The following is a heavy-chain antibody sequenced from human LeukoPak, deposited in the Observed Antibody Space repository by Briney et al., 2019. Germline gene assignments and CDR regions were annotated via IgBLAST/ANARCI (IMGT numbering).Heavy chain of an antibody. CDR1: GFTFDDYA. CDR2: ISWNSGSI. D-gene: IGHD3-10*01. CDR3: AKDIGLGIDY. Sequence: GGSLRLSCAASGFTFDDYAMHWVWQAPGKGLEWVSGISWNSGSIGYADSVKGRFTISRDNAKNSLYLQMNSLRPEDTALYYCAKDIGLGIDYWGRGTLVTVSS. V-gene: IGHV3-9*01. J-gene: IGHJ4*02.